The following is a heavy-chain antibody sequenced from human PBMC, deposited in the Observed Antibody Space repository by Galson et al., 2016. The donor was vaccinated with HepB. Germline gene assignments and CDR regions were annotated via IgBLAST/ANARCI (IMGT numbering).Heavy chain of an antibody. V-gene: IGHV5-10-1*01. CDR1: GYSFTTYW. J-gene: IGHJ1*01. D-gene: IGHD6-25*01. CDR3: ARMEAAAGISFMRH. Sequence: QSGAEVKKPGESLRISCDVSGYSFTTYWISWVRQMPGKGLEWVGRIDPKDSYTNYSPSFQGHVTISVDKSISAAYLQWSSLKASDTAMYYCARMEAAAGISFMRHWGQGTLVTVSS. CDR2: IDPKDSYT.